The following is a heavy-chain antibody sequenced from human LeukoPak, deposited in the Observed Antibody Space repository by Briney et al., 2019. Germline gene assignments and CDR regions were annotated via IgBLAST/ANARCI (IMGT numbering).Heavy chain of an antibody. D-gene: IGHD6-19*01. J-gene: IGHJ4*02. CDR1: GGSISSYY. CDR2: IYTSGST. CDR3: ARLSLPIAVAVAYYFDY. Sequence: SETLSLTCTVSGGSISSYYWSWIRQPAGKGLEWIGRIYTSGSTNYNPSLKSRVTMSVDTSKNQFSLKLSSVTAADTAVYYCARLSLPIAVAVAYYFDYWGQGTLVTVSS. V-gene: IGHV4-4*07.